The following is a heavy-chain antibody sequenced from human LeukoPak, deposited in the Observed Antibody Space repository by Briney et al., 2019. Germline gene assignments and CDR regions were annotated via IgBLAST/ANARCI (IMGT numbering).Heavy chain of an antibody. CDR1: GYTFTGYF. CDR3: ARERGEQLRDFDY. D-gene: IGHD1-26*01. CDR2: INPNSGGT. J-gene: IGHJ4*02. V-gene: IGHV1-2*02. Sequence: EASVKVSCKASGYTFTGYFMHWVRQAPGQGLEWMGWINPNSGGTNYAQKFQGRVTITADESTSTAYMELSSLRSEDTAVYYCARERGEQLRDFDYWGQGTLVTVSS.